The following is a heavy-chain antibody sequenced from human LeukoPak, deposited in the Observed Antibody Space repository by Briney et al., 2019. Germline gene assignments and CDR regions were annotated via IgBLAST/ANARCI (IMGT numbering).Heavy chain of an antibody. V-gene: IGHV3-23*01. Sequence: LGGSLRLSCAASGFTFSSYAMSWVRQAPGKGLEWVSAISGSGDSTYYADSVKGRFTISRDNSKNTLYLQMNSLRAEDMAVYYCAKTQAAVGKAWFDPWGQGTLVTVSS. J-gene: IGHJ5*02. CDR2: ISGSGDST. CDR1: GFTFSSYA. D-gene: IGHD6-13*01. CDR3: AKTQAAVGKAWFDP.